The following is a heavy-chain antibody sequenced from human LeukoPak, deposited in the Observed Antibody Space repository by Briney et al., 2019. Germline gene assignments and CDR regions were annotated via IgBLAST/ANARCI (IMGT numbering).Heavy chain of an antibody. D-gene: IGHD3-16*01. V-gene: IGHV4-39*07. CDR1: GGSISSSSYY. CDR2: IYYSGST. J-gene: IGHJ4*02. CDR3: ARDGGLGYFDY. Sequence: SETLSLTCTVYGGSISSSSYYWGWIRQPPGKGLEWIGSIYYSGSTYYNPSLKSRVTISVDTSKNQFSLKLSSVTAADTAVYYCARDGGLGYFDYWGQGTLVTVSS.